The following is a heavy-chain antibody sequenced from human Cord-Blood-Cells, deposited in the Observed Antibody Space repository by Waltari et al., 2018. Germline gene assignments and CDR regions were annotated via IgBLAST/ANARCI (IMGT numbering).Heavy chain of an antibody. CDR1: GVTFSSYA. CDR3: ASSDRTATDVYFDY. Sequence: QVQLVQSGAEVKKPGSSVKVSCEASGVTFSSYAISWVRQAPGQGVEWMGGINPSFGTANYAQKCQGRVTITADESTSTAYMELSSLRSEDTAVYYCASSDRTATDVYFDYWGQGTLVTVSS. D-gene: IGHD1-1*01. CDR2: INPSFGTA. V-gene: IGHV1-69*01. J-gene: IGHJ4*02.